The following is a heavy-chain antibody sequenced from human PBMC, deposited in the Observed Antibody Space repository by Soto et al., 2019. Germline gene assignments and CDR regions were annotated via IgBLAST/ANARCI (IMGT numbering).Heavy chain of an antibody. V-gene: IGHV4-59*01. CDR2: IYFSGVA. CDR1: GASITDSY. J-gene: IGHJ1*01. D-gene: IGHD2-15*01. CDR3: ARGDSDLAVSEAAY. Sequence: QMQMQESGPRLVKPSETLSLTCTVSGASITDSYWSWIRQPPEKGLEWIGYIYFSGVATYNPSLKSRATMSRDTSTNEFSLKLTSVTAADTAIYYCARGDSDLAVSEAAYWGQGTVVTVSS.